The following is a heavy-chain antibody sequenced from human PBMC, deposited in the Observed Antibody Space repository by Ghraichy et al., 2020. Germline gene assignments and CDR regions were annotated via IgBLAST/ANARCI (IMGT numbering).Heavy chain of an antibody. D-gene: IGHD6-19*01. CDR2: ISDSGGIT. CDR1: GFTFTNYF. Sequence: GESLNISCAASGFTFTNYFMSWVRQVPGKGLEWVSAISDSGGITYYAESVRGRLTISRDNSKNTLYLQMNSLRAEDTAVYYCAKGWQWLERGPEYWGRGTLVTVSS. V-gene: IGHV3-23*01. CDR3: AKGWQWLERGPEY. J-gene: IGHJ4*01.